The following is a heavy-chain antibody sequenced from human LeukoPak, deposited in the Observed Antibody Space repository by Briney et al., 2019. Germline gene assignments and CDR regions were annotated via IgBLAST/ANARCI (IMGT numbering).Heavy chain of an antibody. V-gene: IGHV1-2*04. CDR3: ARARPIYDILTGYTYYFDY. CDR2: INPNSGGT. J-gene: IGHJ4*02. CDR1: GYTFTSYY. Sequence: ASVKVSCKASGYTFTSYYMHWVRQAPGQGLEWMGWINPNSGGTNYAQKFQGWVTMTRDTSISTAYMELSRLRSDDTAVYYCARARPIYDILTGYTYYFDYWGQGTLVTVSS. D-gene: IGHD3-9*01.